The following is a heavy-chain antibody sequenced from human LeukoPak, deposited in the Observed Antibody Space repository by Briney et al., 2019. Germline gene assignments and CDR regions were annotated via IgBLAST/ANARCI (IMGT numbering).Heavy chain of an antibody. D-gene: IGHD3-9*01. CDR1: GYTFTGYY. CDR2: INPNSGGT. CDR3: ARDFRYYDILTGYLDV. J-gene: IGHJ6*02. V-gene: IGHV1-2*04. Sequence: GASVKVSCKASGYTFTGYYMHWVRQAPGQGLEWMGWINPNSGGTNYAQKFQGWVTMTRDTSISTAYMELSRLRSDDTAVYYCARDFRYYDILTGYLDVWGQGTTVTVSS.